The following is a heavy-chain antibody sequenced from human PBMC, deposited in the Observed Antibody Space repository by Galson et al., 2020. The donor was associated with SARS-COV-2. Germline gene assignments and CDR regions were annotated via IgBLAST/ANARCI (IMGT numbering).Heavy chain of an antibody. CDR2: ISSNGGST. CDR1: GFTFSSYA. J-gene: IGHJ6*03. Sequence: GGSLRLSCSASGFTFSSYAMHWVRQAPGKGLEYVSAISSNGGSTYYADSVKGRFTISRDNSKNTLYLQMSSLRAEDTAVYYCVKQDIVVVPAAIGGYCYYYYMDVWGKGTTVTVSS. D-gene: IGHD2-2*01. V-gene: IGHV3-64D*06. CDR3: VKQDIVVVPAAIGGYCYYYYMDV.